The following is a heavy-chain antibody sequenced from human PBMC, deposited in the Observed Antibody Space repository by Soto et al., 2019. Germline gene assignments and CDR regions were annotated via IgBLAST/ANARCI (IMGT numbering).Heavy chain of an antibody. CDR3: AKAATVTGWYFDL. CDR2: ISYDGSNK. J-gene: IGHJ2*01. V-gene: IGHV3-30*18. D-gene: IGHD4-17*01. CDR1: GFTFSSYG. Sequence: ESGGGVVQPGRSLRLSCAASGFTFSSYGMHWVRQAPGKGLEWVAVISYDGSNKYYADSVKGRFTISRDNSKNTLYLQMNSLRAEDTTVYYCAKAATVTGWYFDLWGRGTLVTVSS.